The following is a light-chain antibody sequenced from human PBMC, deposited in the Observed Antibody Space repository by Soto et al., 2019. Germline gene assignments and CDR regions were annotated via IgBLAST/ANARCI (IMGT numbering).Light chain of an antibody. J-gene: IGLJ1*01. CDR1: SSNIGAPYD. V-gene: IGLV1-40*01. CDR3: AAWYGSLNGYV. Sequence: QSPLTQPLSVSGAPGQTVIISCSGSSSNIGAPYDVNWYRQLPGTVPKLLIYGNHNRPSGVPDRFSGSKSGTSASLAISGLQSEDEADYCCAAWYGSLNGYVFGTGTKVTVL. CDR2: GNH.